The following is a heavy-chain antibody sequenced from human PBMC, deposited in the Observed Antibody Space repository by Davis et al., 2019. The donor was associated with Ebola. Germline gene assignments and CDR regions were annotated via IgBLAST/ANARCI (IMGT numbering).Heavy chain of an antibody. J-gene: IGHJ6*04. Sequence: GGSLRLSCAASGFTFSSYAMSWVRQAPGKGLEWVSAISSSGGSTYYADSVKGRFTISRDNSKNTLYLQMNSLRAEDTAVYYCAKDGQWRRPYYYGMDVWGKGTTVTVSS. V-gene: IGHV3-23*01. CDR3: AKDGQWRRPYYYGMDV. CDR2: ISSSGGST. CDR1: GFTFSSYA. D-gene: IGHD6-19*01.